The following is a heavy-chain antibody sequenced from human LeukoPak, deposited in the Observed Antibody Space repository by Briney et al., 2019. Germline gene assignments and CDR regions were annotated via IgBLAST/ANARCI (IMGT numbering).Heavy chain of an antibody. Sequence: ASVKISCKASGYTFTDYYMHWVQQAPGKGLEWMGRVDPEDGETIYAEKFQGRVTITADTSTDTAYMELSSLRSEDTAVYYCVRHDDIFTGFRHWGQGTVVTVSS. CDR3: VRHDDIFTGFRH. D-gene: IGHD3-9*01. CDR2: VDPEDGET. J-gene: IGHJ4*02. V-gene: IGHV1-69-2*01. CDR1: GYTFTDYY.